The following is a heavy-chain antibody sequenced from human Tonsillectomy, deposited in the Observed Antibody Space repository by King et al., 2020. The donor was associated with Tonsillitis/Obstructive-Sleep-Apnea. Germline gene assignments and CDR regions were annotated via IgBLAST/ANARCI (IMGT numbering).Heavy chain of an antibody. J-gene: IGHJ4*02. CDR2: IYYSGST. V-gene: IGHV4-39*01. D-gene: IGHD3-22*01. Sequence: LQLQESSPGLVKPSETLSLTCTVSGGSISSSSYYWGWIRQPPGKGLEWIGSIYYSGSTYYNPSLKSRVTISVDTSKNQFSLKLSSVTAADTAVYYCARRDAVVVITFDYWGQGTLVTVSS. CDR1: GGSISSSSYY. CDR3: ARRDAVVVITFDY.